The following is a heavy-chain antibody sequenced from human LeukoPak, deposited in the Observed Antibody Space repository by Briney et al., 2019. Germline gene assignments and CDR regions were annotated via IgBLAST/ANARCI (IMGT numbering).Heavy chain of an antibody. CDR1: GYSFSNYW. D-gene: IGHD3-3*01. V-gene: IGHV5-51*01. Sequence: GESLKISCEGSGYSFSNYWIAWVRQMPGKGLEWMGIIYPADSDTRYSPSFQGQVTISADKSISTAYPQWSSLKASDTAMYYCARQATNRVVSDYWGQGTLVTVSS. CDR3: ARQATNRVVSDY. CDR2: IYPADSDT. J-gene: IGHJ4*02.